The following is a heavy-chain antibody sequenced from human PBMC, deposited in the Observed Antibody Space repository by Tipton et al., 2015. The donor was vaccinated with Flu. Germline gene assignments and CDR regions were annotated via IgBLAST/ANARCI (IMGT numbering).Heavy chain of an antibody. CDR3: ARAELGGWGLNWFAP. CDR2: IYYSGST. CDR1: GGSISSYY. V-gene: IGHV4-59*01. J-gene: IGHJ5*02. D-gene: IGHD1-7*01. Sequence: TLSLTCTVSGGSISSYYWSWIRQPPGKGLEWIGYIYYSGSTNYNPSLKSRVTISVDTSKNQFSLKLTSVTSADTAVYYCARAELGGWGLNWFAPWGQGTLVTVSS.